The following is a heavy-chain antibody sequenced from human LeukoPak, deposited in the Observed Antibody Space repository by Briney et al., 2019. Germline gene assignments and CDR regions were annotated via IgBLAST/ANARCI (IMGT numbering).Heavy chain of an antibody. D-gene: IGHD1-26*01. Sequence: PSETLSLTCTVSGGSISSYYWSWIRQPPGKGLEWIGYIYYSGSTNYNPSLKSRVTISVDTSKNQFSLKLSSVTAADTAVYYCARGHWELLRAFDYWGHGTLVTVSS. CDR2: IYYSGST. CDR3: ARGHWELLRAFDY. V-gene: IGHV4-59*01. CDR1: GGSISSYY. J-gene: IGHJ4*01.